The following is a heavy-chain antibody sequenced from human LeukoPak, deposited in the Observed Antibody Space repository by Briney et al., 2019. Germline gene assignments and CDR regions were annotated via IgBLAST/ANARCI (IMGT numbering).Heavy chain of an antibody. Sequence: KSSETLSLTCAVYGGSFSGYYWSWIRQPPGKGLEWIGEINHSGSTNYNPSLKSRVTISVDTSKNQFSLKLSSVTAADTAVYCCARGYYDFWSGYSKYFDYWGQGTLVTVSS. D-gene: IGHD3-3*01. CDR1: GGSFSGYY. J-gene: IGHJ4*02. CDR3: ARGYYDFWSGYSKYFDY. V-gene: IGHV4-34*01. CDR2: INHSGST.